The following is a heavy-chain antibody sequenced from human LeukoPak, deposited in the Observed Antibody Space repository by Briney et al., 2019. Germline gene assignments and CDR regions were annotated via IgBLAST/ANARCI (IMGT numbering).Heavy chain of an antibody. CDR1: RVTLIVFL. D-gene: IGHD3-10*01. J-gene: IGHJ4*02. CDR2: INEDESQK. CDR3: ARGHHTRGVYDY. Sequence: GGSLRLSCAAPRVTLIVFLMKSVRDAPRKGLECVANINEDESQKYYVDSVKGRFTISRDNAKNSLYLQMNSLRAEDTAVYYCARGHHTRGVYDYWGQGTLVTVSS. V-gene: IGHV3-7*01.